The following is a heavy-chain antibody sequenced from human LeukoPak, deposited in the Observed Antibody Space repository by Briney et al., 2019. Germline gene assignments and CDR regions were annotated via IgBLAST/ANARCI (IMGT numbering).Heavy chain of an antibody. D-gene: IGHD4-23*01. Sequence: SVKVSCKASGYTFTGYYLHWVRQAPGQGLEWMGWINPNSGGTNYAQKFQGRVTMTRDTSISTAYMELSRLRSDDTAVYYCARDPGDYGGNRFDYWGQGTLVTISS. V-gene: IGHV1-2*02. CDR1: GYTFTGYY. CDR3: ARDPGDYGGNRFDY. CDR2: INPNSGGT. J-gene: IGHJ4*02.